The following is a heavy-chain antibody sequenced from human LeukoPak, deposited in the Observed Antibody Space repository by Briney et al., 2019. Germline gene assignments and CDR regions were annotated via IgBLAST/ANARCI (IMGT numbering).Heavy chain of an antibody. Sequence: SQTLSLTCTVSGGSISSGDYYCSWIRQPPGKGLEWIGYIYYSGSTYYNPSLKSRVTISVDTSKNQFSLKLSSVTAADTAVYYCARVISSSSYYYYYYMDVWGKGTTVTVSS. V-gene: IGHV4-30-4*08. CDR1: GGSISSGDYY. CDR3: ARVISSSSYYYYYYMDV. D-gene: IGHD6-6*01. J-gene: IGHJ6*03. CDR2: IYYSGST.